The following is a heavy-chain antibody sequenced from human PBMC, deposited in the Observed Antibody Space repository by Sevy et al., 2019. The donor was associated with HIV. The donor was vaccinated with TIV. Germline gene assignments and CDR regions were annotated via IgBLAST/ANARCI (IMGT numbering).Heavy chain of an antibody. CDR3: AKDFCRTDNCADLFDY. D-gene: IGHD1-20*01. CDR2: IYPNGDVT. V-gene: IGHV3-23*01. J-gene: IGHJ4*02. Sequence: GGSLRLSCAASGFTFINYAMTWVRQAPGKGLEWVSSIYPNGDVTCYAESVKGRFIISRDSSKNTLFLQMNSLRAEDTAVYYCAKDFCRTDNCADLFDYWGQGTLVTVSS. CDR1: GFTFINYA.